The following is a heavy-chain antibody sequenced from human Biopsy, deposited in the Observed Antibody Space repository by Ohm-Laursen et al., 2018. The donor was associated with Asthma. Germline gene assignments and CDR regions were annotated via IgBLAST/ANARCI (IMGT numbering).Heavy chain of an antibody. CDR2: IYSGGGT. Sequence: SLRLSCSASGFAVSRDHMFWVRQAPGKGLEWVSVIYSGGGTYYADSVKGRFTISRDNSRNTLYLQKNSLRADDTAVYYCARAGESDLVGGLDVWGQGTTVTVSS. J-gene: IGHJ6*02. D-gene: IGHD2-21*01. CDR3: ARAGESDLVGGLDV. CDR1: GFAVSRDH. V-gene: IGHV3-66*02.